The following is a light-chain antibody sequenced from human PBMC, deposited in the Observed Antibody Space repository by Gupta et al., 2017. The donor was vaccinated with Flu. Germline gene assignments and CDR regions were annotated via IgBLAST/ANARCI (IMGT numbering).Light chain of an antibody. J-gene: IGLJ3*02. Sequence: WYHHLPGTAPRLLIYNDNQRPSGVPDRFSGSKSGTSASLAIGGPQSEDEADYYCAAWDDSLTALSADGSLTGLWVFGGGTKLSVL. CDR3: AAWDDSLTALSADGSLTGLWV. CDR2: NDN. V-gene: IGLV1-44*01.